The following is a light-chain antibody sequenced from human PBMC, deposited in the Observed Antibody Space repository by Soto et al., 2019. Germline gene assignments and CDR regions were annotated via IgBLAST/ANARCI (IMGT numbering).Light chain of an antibody. J-gene: IGLJ1*01. CDR2: EVS. Sequence: QSVLTQPASVSGSPGHSITISCTGTSNDVGGYDYVSWYQQHPGKAPKLVIYEVSHRPSGISDRFSGSKSGNTASLTISELQVEDEADYYCSSYATSSPYVFGPGTKVTVL. CDR1: SNDVGGYDY. V-gene: IGLV2-14*01. CDR3: SSYATSSPYV.